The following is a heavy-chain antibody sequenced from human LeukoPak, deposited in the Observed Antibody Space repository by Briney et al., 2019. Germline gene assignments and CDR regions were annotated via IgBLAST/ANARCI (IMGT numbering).Heavy chain of an antibody. CDR3: ARGPSGYDYNWFDP. V-gene: IGHV4-4*07. Sequence: SETLSLTCTVSGGSISSCYWSWIRQPAGKGLEWIGRIYTSESTNYNPSLKTRVTMSVDTSKNQFSLKLSSVTAADTAVYYCARGPSGYDYNWFDPWGQGTLVTVSS. CDR1: GGSISSCY. J-gene: IGHJ5*02. CDR2: IYTSEST. D-gene: IGHD5-12*01.